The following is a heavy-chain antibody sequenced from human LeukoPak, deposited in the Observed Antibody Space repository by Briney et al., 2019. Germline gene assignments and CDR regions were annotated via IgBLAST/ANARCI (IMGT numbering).Heavy chain of an antibody. Sequence: GGSLRLSCAASGFTFSSTFMYWVRQAPGKGLVWVSRIKTDGSTSYADSVRGRFTISRDNAKNTLYLQMNSLRAEDTAVYYCVRDYYFSVDYWGQGALVTVSS. CDR1: GFTFSSTF. D-gene: IGHD3-3*01. CDR3: VRDYYFSVDY. CDR2: IKTDGST. J-gene: IGHJ4*02. V-gene: IGHV3-74*01.